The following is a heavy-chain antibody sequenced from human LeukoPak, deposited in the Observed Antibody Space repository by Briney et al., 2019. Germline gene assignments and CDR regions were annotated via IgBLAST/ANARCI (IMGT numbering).Heavy chain of an antibody. Sequence: GGSLRLSCAASGLTFSRYAMTWVCEAPGEGLERVASISGSGDTYYADSVKGRFSIFRDNSKNTLYLRMSSLRAEDTAVYHCGQDPNGDYIGAFDFWGQGTMVTVSS. CDR2: ISGSGDT. J-gene: IGHJ3*01. CDR1: GLTFSRYA. CDR3: GQDPNGDYIGAFDF. V-gene: IGHV3-23*01. D-gene: IGHD4-17*01.